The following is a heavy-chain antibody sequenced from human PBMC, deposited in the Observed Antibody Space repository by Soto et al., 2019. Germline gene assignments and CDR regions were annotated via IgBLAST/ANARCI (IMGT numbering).Heavy chain of an antibody. CDR3: AKDSAPPNIVVVVAAYFDY. CDR1: GFTFSSYA. D-gene: IGHD2-15*01. V-gene: IGHV3-23*01. CDR2: FSGSGGST. Sequence: EVQLLESGGGWVQPGGSLRLSCAASGFTFSSYAMGWVRRSPGKGLEWVPVFSGSGGSTYYADSVKGRFTISRDNSKNTLYLQMNSLRAEDTAVYYCAKDSAPPNIVVVVAAYFDYWGQGTLVTVSS. J-gene: IGHJ4*02.